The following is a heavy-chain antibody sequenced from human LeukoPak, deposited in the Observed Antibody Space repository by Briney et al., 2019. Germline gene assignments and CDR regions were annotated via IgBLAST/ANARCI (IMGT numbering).Heavy chain of an antibody. Sequence: GGSLRLSCAGSGFIFSQFWMQWVRHVPGKGLVWVSRINGDGSTTNYVDSVKGRFTISRDNAKNTLYLQMNSPRTEDTAVYYCARDGLPAARDLWGQGTMVTVSS. D-gene: IGHD6-6*01. V-gene: IGHV3-74*01. CDR2: INGDGSTT. CDR3: ARDGLPAARDL. CDR1: GFIFSQFW. J-gene: IGHJ3*01.